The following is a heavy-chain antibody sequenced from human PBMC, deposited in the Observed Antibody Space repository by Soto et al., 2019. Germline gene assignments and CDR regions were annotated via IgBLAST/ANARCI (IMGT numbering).Heavy chain of an antibody. J-gene: IGHJ5*02. Sequence: PSETLSLTCTVSGGSISSYYWSWIRQPAGKGLEWIGRIYTSGSTNYNPSLKSRVPMSVDTSKNQFSLKLSSVTAADAAVYYCARVRTGTPRYVPGTTTGGFDPWGQGTLVT. CDR1: GGSISSYY. D-gene: IGHD1-7*01. CDR3: ARVRTGTPRYVPGTTTGGFDP. V-gene: IGHV4-4*07. CDR2: IYTSGST.